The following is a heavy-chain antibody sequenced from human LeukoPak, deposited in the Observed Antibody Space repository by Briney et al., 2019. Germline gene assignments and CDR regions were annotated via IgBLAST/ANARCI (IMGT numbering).Heavy chain of an antibody. Sequence: ASVKVSCKASGYTFTGYYMHWVRQAPGQGLEWMGIINPSGGSTSYAQKFQGRVTMTRDTSTSTVYMELSSLRSEDTAVYYCARIGYSSSWSSPYYFDYWGQGTLVTVSS. V-gene: IGHV1-46*01. D-gene: IGHD6-13*01. CDR1: GYTFTGYY. CDR2: INPSGGST. J-gene: IGHJ4*02. CDR3: ARIGYSSSWSSPYYFDY.